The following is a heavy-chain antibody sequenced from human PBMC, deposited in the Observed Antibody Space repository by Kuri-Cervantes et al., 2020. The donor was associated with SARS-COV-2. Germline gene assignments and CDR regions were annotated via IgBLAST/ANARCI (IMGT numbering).Heavy chain of an antibody. V-gene: IGHV4-34*01. J-gene: IGHJ4*02. Sequence: GSLRLSCAAYGGSFSGYYWSWIRQPPGKGLEWIGSIYHSGSTYYNPSLKSRVTISVDTSKNQFSLKLSSVTAADTAVYYCARSPHGDYFDYWGQGTLVTVSS. CDR2: IYHSGST. D-gene: IGHD3-16*01. CDR1: GGSFSGYY. CDR3: ARSPHGDYFDY.